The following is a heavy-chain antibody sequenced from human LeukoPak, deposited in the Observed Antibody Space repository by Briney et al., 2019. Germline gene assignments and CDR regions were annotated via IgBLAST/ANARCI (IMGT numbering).Heavy chain of an antibody. CDR2: INHSGST. D-gene: IGHD1-20*01. J-gene: IGHJ5*02. CDR1: GGSFSGYY. CDR3: STSITGTANWFDP. V-gene: IGHV4-34*01. Sequence: SETLSLTCAVYGGSFSGYYWSWIRQPPGKGLEWIGEINHSGSTNYNPSLKSRVTISVDTSKNQFSLKLSSVTAADTAVYYCSTSITGTANWFDPWGQGTLVTVSS.